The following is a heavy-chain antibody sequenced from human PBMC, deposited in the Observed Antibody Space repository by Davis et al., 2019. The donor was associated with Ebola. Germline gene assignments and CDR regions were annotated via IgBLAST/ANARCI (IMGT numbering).Heavy chain of an antibody. J-gene: IGHJ5*02. Sequence: GESLKISCKDSGNSFNSHWIGWVRQMPGKALEWMGIIYTGDSDTRYNPSFRGQVTISADESNKTAFVQWSRLKASDTAMYYCARLGDNWNDATGRWFDPWGQGTLVTVSS. CDR3: ARLGDNWNDATGRWFDP. CDR2: IYTGDSDT. CDR1: GNSFNSHW. D-gene: IGHD1-1*01. V-gene: IGHV5-51*01.